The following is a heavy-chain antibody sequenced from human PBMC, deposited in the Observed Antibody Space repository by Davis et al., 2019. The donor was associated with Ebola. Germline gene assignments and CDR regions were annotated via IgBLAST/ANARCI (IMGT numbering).Heavy chain of an antibody. Sequence: GESLKISCAASGFTFSSYSMNWVRQAPGKGLEWVSSISSSSSYIYYADSVKGRFTISRDNAKNSLYLQMNSLRAEDTAVYYCAREYNEKTTPYPEGSDDWGQGTLVTVSS. D-gene: IGHD4-11*01. J-gene: IGHJ4*02. V-gene: IGHV3-21*01. CDR3: AREYNEKTTPYPEGSDD. CDR2: ISSSSSYI. CDR1: GFTFSSYS.